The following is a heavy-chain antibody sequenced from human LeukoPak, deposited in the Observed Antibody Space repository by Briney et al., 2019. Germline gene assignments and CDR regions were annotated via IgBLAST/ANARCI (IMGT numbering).Heavy chain of an antibody. CDR1: GFTFSSYA. CDR2: ISGSGGST. Sequence: PGGSLRLSCAASGFTFSSYAMSWVRQAPGKGLEWVSAISGSGGSTYYADSVKGRFTISRDNSKNTLYLQMNSLRAEDTAVYYCAKDRSWIVKGNWFDPWGQGTLVTVSS. CDR3: AKDRSWIVKGNWFDP. V-gene: IGHV3-23*01. J-gene: IGHJ5*02. D-gene: IGHD3-10*01.